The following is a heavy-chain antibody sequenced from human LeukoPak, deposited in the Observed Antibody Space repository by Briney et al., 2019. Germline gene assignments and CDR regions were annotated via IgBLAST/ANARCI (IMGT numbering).Heavy chain of an antibody. V-gene: IGHV4-31*03. D-gene: IGHD1-1*01. J-gene: IGHJ4*02. CDR1: GGSISSGGYY. CDR3: AREYATWNYLDY. Sequence: SETLSLTCTVSGGSISSGGYYWSWIRQHPGKGLEWIGYIYYSGSTYYNPSLKSRVTISVDTSKNQFSLKLSSVTAADTAVYYCAREYATWNYLDYWGQGTLVTVSS. CDR2: IYYSGST.